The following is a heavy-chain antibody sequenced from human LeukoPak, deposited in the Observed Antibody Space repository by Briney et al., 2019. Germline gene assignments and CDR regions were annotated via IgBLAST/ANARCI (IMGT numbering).Heavy chain of an antibody. CDR1: GYTITGYY. CDR2: INPDSGGT. V-gene: IGHV1-2*04. CDR3: ARDQYYNSGSPALRY. D-gene: IGHD3-10*01. J-gene: IGHJ4*02. Sequence: ASVKVSCKASGYTITGYYMHWVRQAPGQGLEWMGRINPDSGGTNYAQKFQGWVTLTRDTSISTAYMELTSLKSDDTAVYYCARDQYYNSGSPALRYWGQGTLVTVSS.